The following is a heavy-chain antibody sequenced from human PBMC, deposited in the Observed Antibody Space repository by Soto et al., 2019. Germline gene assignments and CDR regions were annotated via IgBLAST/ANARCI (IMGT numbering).Heavy chain of an antibody. Sequence: GGSLRLSCAASGFTFDDYAMHWVRQAPGKGLEWVSGISWNSGSIGYADSVKGRFTISRDNAKNSLYQQMNSLRAEDTALYYCAKGRVIVVVNNAFDIWGQGTMVTVSS. D-gene: IGHD3-22*01. V-gene: IGHV3-9*01. CDR2: ISWNSGSI. CDR1: GFTFDDYA. J-gene: IGHJ3*02. CDR3: AKGRVIVVVNNAFDI.